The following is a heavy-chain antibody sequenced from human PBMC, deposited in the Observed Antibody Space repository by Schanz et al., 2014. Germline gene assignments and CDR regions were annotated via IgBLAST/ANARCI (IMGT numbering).Heavy chain of an antibody. CDR3: AREQIMAAAGLVDY. J-gene: IGHJ4*01. CDR2: ISYDGSNK. Sequence: EQLLQSGGGLVQPGGSLRLSCAAYGFTLSSYAMHWVRQAPGKGLEWVAVISYDGSNKYYADSVKGRFTISRDNAKNSLYLQMNSLRAEDTAVYYCAREQIMAAAGLVDYWGHGTLVTVSS. CDR1: GFTLSSYA. D-gene: IGHD6-13*01. V-gene: IGHV3-30-3*01.